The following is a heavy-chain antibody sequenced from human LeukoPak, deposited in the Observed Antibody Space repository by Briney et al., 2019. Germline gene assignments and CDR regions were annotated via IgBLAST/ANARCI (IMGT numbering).Heavy chain of an antibody. D-gene: IGHD6-13*01. CDR2: VFNGGST. J-gene: IGHJ4*02. Sequence: SETLSLTCTVSGGSINSHYWSWIRQPPGKGLEWIGYVFNGGSTNYNPSLKSRVTMTVDTSRDQFSLRLTSVTAADTAIYYCATRPAGSTWYGVFDYWSQGTLVTVSS. CDR1: GGSINSHY. CDR3: ATRPAGSTWYGVFDY. V-gene: IGHV4-59*11.